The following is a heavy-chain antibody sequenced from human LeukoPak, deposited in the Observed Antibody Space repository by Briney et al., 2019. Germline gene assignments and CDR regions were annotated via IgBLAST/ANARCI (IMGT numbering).Heavy chain of an antibody. CDR2: IKQDGSGK. Sequence: PGGSLRLSCAASGFSFSSYWMTWVRQAPGKGLEWVANIKQDGSGKYYVDSVKGRFTIPRDNAKNSLYLQMNSLRAEDTALYYCATNYYGSGSFGLDAFDVWGQGTMVAVSS. V-gene: IGHV3-7*01. J-gene: IGHJ3*01. CDR1: GFSFSSYW. D-gene: IGHD3-10*01. CDR3: ATNYYGSGSFGLDAFDV.